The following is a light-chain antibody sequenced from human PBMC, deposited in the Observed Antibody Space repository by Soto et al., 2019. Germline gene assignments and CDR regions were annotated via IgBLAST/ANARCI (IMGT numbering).Light chain of an antibody. Sequence: EIVMTQSPGTVSVFPGETVTLSCRASQSVSGYLDWFHQKPGQAPRLVLLRIFTRAIGVPARFSGSGSETEFTLTIRRLETEDFAVYYCQQYGSFCTFGQGTKLEIK. J-gene: IGKJ2*02. CDR3: QQYGSFCT. V-gene: IGKV3-15*01. CDR2: RIF. CDR1: QSVSGY.